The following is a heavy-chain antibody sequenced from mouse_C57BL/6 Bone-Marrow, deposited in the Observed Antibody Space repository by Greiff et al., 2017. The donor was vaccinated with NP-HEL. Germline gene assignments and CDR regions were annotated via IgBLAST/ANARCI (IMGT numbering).Heavy chain of an antibody. J-gene: IGHJ3*01. D-gene: IGHD2-5*01. CDR2: LHPSDSDT. Sequence: QVQLQQPGAELVKPGASVKVSCKASGYTFTSYWMHWVKQRPGQGLEWIGRLHPSDSDTNYNQKFKGKATLTVDKSSSTAYMQLSSLTSEDSAVYYCATYYSNYVDWFAYWGQGTLVTVSA. CDR1: GYTFTSYW. V-gene: IGHV1-74*01. CDR3: ATYYSNYVDWFAY.